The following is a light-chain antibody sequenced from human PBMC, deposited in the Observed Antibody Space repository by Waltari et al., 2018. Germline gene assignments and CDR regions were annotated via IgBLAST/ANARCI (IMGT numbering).Light chain of an antibody. CDR1: RSVSRA. V-gene: IGKV3-20*01. CDR2: GAS. J-gene: IGKJ1*01. Sequence: EIVLTPSPGSLSSSPGERVTLSCRASRSVSRALAWYQQKPCPAPRLLIFGASNRATGIPDRFSGSGSETDFSLTISRLEPEDFAVYYCQHYVRLPATFGRGTKVEIK. CDR3: QHYVRLPAT.